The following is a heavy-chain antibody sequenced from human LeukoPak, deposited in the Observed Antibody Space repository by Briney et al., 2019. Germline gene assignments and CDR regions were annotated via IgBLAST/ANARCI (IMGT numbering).Heavy chain of an antibody. J-gene: IGHJ4*02. D-gene: IGHD2-2*01. CDR3: ASAPRCSSTSCYNLPIDY. CDR1: GFTFSSYG. Sequence: GRSLRLSCAASGFTFSSYGMQWVRQAPGKGVEWVAVIWYDGSNKYYADSVKGRFTISRDNSKNTLYLQMNSLRAEDTAVYYCASAPRCSSTSCYNLPIDYWGQGTLVTVSS. CDR2: IWYDGSNK. V-gene: IGHV3-33*01.